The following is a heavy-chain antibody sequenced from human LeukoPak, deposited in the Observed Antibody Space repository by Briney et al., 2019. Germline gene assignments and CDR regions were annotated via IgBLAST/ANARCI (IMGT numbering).Heavy chain of an antibody. CDR1: GFSFNTFA. J-gene: IGHJ6*02. CDR2: ISDYP. D-gene: IGHD3-16*01. Sequence: GGSLRLSCVASGFSFNTFALTWVRQAPGKGLEWVSTISDYPHYADSVRGRFTISRDNSRKTVFLQMNSLTPEDAATYYCTKDSQGSYDGFWYGTYGMDVWGQGATVTVSS. V-gene: IGHV3-23*05. CDR3: TKDSQGSYDGFWYGTYGMDV.